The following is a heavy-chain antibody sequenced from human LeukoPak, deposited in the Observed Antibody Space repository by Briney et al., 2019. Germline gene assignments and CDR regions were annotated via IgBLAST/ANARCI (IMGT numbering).Heavy chain of an antibody. Sequence: ASVKVSCKASRYTFTSYDINWVRQATGQGLEWMGWMNPNSGNTGYAQKFQGRVTMTRNTSISTAYMELSSLRSEDTAVYYCARGAGFARNGAYYYYMDVWGKGTTVTVSS. CDR3: ARGAGFARNGAYYYYMDV. D-gene: IGHD2-8*01. J-gene: IGHJ6*03. CDR1: RYTFTSYD. V-gene: IGHV1-8*01. CDR2: MNPNSGNT.